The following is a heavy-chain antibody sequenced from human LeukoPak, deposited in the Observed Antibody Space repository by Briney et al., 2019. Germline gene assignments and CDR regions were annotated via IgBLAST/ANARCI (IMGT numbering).Heavy chain of an antibody. CDR2: LSGSGGST. Sequence: GGSLRLSCAASGFTFSSHAVSWVRQAPGKGLEWVSALSGSGGSTYYADSVKGRFTISRDNSKNTLYLQMNSLRAEDTAVYYCAKDLGGLYGSGSYVGIDYYYYGMDVWGQGTTVTVSS. V-gene: IGHV3-23*01. CDR1: GFTFSSHA. CDR3: AKDLGGLYGSGSYVGIDYYYYGMDV. J-gene: IGHJ6*02. D-gene: IGHD3-10*01.